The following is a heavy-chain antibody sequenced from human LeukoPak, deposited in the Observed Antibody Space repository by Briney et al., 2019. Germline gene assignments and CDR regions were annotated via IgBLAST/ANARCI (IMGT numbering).Heavy chain of an antibody. Sequence: PGGSLRLSCAASGFTVSNNYMSCVRQAPGKGLEWVSVIYSGGSTDYADSVKGRFTISRDNSKNTLYLEMNSLRAEDTAVYYCEREGYCGSDCFLYWGQGTLVTVSS. V-gene: IGHV3-66*01. CDR2: IYSGGST. CDR1: GFTVSNNY. J-gene: IGHJ4*02. CDR3: EREGYCGSDCFLY. D-gene: IGHD2-21*02.